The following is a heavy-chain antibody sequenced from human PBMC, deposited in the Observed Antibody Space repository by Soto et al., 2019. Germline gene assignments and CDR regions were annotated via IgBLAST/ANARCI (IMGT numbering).Heavy chain of an antibody. CDR2: TYYRSKWYN. CDR1: GDSVSSNSAA. D-gene: IGHD3-22*01. CDR3: ARAGLQFFIATPYYGMDV. V-gene: IGHV6-1*01. Sequence: QTLSLTCAISGDSVSSNSAAWNWIRQSPSRGLEWLGRTYYRSKWYNDYAVSVKSRITINPDTSKNQFSLQLNSVTPEDTAVYYCARAGLQFFIATPYYGMDVWGQGTTVTVSS. J-gene: IGHJ6*02.